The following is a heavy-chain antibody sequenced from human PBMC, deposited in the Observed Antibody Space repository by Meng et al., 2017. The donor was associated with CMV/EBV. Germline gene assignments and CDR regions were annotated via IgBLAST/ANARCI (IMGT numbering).Heavy chain of an antibody. J-gene: IGHJ6*02. CDR2: ISSSSSTI. CDR3: ARDDDSSGYSYYYYYGMDV. V-gene: IGHV3-48*04. CDR1: GFTFSSYS. D-gene: IGHD3-22*01. Sequence: GESLKISCAASGFTFSSYSMNWVRQAPGKGLEWVSYISSSSSTIYYADSAKGRFTISRDNAKNSLYLQMNSLRAEDTAVYYCARDDDSSGYSYYYYYGMDVWGQGTTVTVSS.